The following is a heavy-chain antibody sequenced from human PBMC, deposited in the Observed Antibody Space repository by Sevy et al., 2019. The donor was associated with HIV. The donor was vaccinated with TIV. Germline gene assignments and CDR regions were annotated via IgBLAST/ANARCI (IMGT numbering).Heavy chain of an antibody. CDR3: ARESGSDWYLDY. D-gene: IGHD6-19*01. CDR2: IFSDGINK. CDR1: GFTFSNYA. V-gene: IGHV3-33*01. Sequence: GGSLRLSCATSGFTFSNYAIHWVRQAPGKELEWVASIFSDGINKYYADSVKGRFTISRDNSENTVYLQMNSLRVEDTAVYYCARESGSDWYLDYWGQGTLVTVSS. J-gene: IGHJ4*02.